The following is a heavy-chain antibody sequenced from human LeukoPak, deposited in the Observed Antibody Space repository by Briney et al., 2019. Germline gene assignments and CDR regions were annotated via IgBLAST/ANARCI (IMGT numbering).Heavy chain of an antibody. CDR1: GFTFSDYY. CDR2: ISSSGSTI. V-gene: IGHV3-11*04. J-gene: IGHJ4*02. D-gene: IGHD4-23*01. CDR3: ASPAEVKAYYFDY. Sequence: GGSLRLSCAASGFTFSDYYMSWIRPAPGKGLEWVSYISSSGSTIYYADSVKGRFTISRENAKNSLYLQMNSLRAEDTAVYYCASPAEVKAYYFDYWGQGTLVTVSS.